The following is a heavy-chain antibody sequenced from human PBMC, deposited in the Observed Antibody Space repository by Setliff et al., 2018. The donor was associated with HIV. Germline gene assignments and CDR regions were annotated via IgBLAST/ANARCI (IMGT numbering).Heavy chain of an antibody. CDR3: AREYSSGWYTGAFDI. CDR1: GGSISSNNW. V-gene: IGHV4-4*02. J-gene: IGHJ3*02. D-gene: IGHD6-19*01. CDR2: IYHSGST. Sequence: SETLSLTCAVSGGSISSNNWWSWVRQPPGKGLEWIGKIYHSGSTNYNPSLKSRVTISVDKSKNQFSLKLSSVTAADTAVYYCAREYSSGWYTGAFDIWGQGTMVTVSS.